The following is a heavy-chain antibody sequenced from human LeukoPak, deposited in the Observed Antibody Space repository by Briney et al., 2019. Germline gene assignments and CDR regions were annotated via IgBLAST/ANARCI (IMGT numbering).Heavy chain of an antibody. CDR3: AWWDDFWSGLYYFDY. V-gene: IGHV3-48*04. CDR1: GFTFSRYS. D-gene: IGHD3-3*01. Sequence: GGPLRLSCAASGFTFSRYSMNWVRQAPGKGLEWVSYISRSSSTIHYADSVKGRFTISRDNAKSSLFLQMNSLRAEDTAVYYCAWWDDFWSGLYYFDYWGQGTLVTVSS. J-gene: IGHJ4*02. CDR2: ISRSSSTI.